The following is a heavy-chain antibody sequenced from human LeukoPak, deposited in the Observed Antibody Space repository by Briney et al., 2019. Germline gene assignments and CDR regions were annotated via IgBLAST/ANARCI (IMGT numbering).Heavy chain of an antibody. CDR2: INHSGST. J-gene: IGHJ5*02. CDR1: GGSFSGYY. D-gene: IGHD3-22*01. V-gene: IGHV4-34*01. CDR3: ARDSDYYDSSGYPNWFDP. Sequence: SETLSLTCAVYGGSFSGYYWSWIRQPPGKGLEWIGEINHSGSTNYNPSLKSRVTISVDTSKNQFSLKLSSVTAADTAVYYCARDSDYYDSSGYPNWFDPWGQGTLVTVSS.